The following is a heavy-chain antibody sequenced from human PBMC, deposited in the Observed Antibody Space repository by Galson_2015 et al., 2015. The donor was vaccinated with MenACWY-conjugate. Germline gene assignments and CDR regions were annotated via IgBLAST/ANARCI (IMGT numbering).Heavy chain of an antibody. CDR3: ARDFSSSIVGAINAFDI. Sequence: SLRLSCAASGFTFSSYSMNWVRQAPGKGLEWVSYISSSSSTIYYADSVKGRFTISRDNAKNSLYLQMNSLRAEDTAVYYCARDFSSSIVGAINAFDIWGQGTLVTVSS. CDR1: GFTFSSYS. J-gene: IGHJ3*02. D-gene: IGHD1-26*01. V-gene: IGHV3-48*04. CDR2: ISSSSSTI.